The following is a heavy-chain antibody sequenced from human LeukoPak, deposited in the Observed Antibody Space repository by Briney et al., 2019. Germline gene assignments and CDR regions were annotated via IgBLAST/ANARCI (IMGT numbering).Heavy chain of an antibody. CDR3: ARDLGGYYYYFDY. CDR1: GFTFDDYG. D-gene: IGHD3-22*01. J-gene: IGHJ4*02. CDR2: INWNGGST. Sequence: GGSLRLSCAASGFTFDDYGMSWVRQAPGKGPEWVSGINWNGGSTGYADSVKGRFTISRDNAKNSLYLQMNSLRAEDTALHYCARDLGGYYYYFDYWGQGTLVTVSS. V-gene: IGHV3-20*04.